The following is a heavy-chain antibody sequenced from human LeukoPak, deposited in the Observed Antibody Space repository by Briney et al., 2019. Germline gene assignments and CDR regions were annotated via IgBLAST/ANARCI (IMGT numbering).Heavy chain of an antibody. CDR2: IYYSGST. Sequence: SETLSLTCTVSGGSISSYYWSWIRQPPGRGLEWIGYIYYSGSTNYNPSLKSRVTISVDTSKNQFSLKLSSVTAADTAVYYCARGQFDSSGWYYFDYWGQGTLVTVSS. V-gene: IGHV4-59*01. CDR3: ARGQFDSSGWYYFDY. CDR1: GGSISSYY. D-gene: IGHD6-19*01. J-gene: IGHJ4*02.